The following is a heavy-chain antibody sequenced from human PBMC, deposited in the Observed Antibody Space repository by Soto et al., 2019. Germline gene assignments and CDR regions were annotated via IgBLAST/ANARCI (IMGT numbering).Heavy chain of an antibody. Sequence: PSETLFLTCTVSGGSISTYYWSWIRQPPGKGLEWIGYIYYSGNTNYNPSLKSRVTMSVDTSKNQFSLKLSSVTAADTAVYYCARGGSYYSWYWGQGTLVTVSS. V-gene: IGHV4-59*01. J-gene: IGHJ4*02. CDR1: GGSISTYY. CDR3: ARGGSYYSWY. D-gene: IGHD3-10*01. CDR2: IYYSGNT.